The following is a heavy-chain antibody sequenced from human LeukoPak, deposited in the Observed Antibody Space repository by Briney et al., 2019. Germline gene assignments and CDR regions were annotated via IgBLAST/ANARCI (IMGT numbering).Heavy chain of an antibody. V-gene: IGHV4-38-2*02. CDR3: ATSTMVRGAYDY. CDR2: IYHSGST. CDR1: GYSISSGYY. J-gene: IGHJ4*02. D-gene: IGHD3-10*01. Sequence: SETLSLTCTVSGYSISSGYYWGWIRQPPGKGLEWIGSIYHSGSTYYNPSLKSRVTISVDTSKNQFSLKLSSVTAADTAVYYCATSTMVRGAYDYWGQGTLVTVSS.